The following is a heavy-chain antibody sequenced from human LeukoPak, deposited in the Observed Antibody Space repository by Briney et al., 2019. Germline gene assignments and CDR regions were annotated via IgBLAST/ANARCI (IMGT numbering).Heavy chain of an antibody. CDR2: IYYSGKN. D-gene: IGHD4-17*01. Sequence: PSETLSLTCTVSGGSISSYYWTWIRQPPGKGLEWIGYIYYSGKNNYNPSLKSRVTISVDTSKNQFSLKMSSVTAADTAVYYCASTFYGDSPPYWGQGTLVTVSS. CDR3: ASTFYGDSPPY. V-gene: IGHV4-59*01. J-gene: IGHJ4*02. CDR1: GGSISSYY.